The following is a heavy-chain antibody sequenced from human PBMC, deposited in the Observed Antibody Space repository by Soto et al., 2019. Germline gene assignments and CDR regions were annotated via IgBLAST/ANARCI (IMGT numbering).Heavy chain of an antibody. Sequence: QVQLVQSGAEVKKPGSSVKVSFKASGGTFSNHAISWVRQAPGQGLEWMGGSIPMFGTADYAQKFQGRVTITADESTTTAHMELSSRRSEDSAVYYCARDDATYCGGDCYRYFFYCLDVWGQGTTVTVSS. CDR2: SIPMFGTA. D-gene: IGHD2-21*02. CDR3: ARDDATYCGGDCYRYFFYCLDV. CDR1: GGTFSNHA. V-gene: IGHV1-69*01. J-gene: IGHJ6*02.